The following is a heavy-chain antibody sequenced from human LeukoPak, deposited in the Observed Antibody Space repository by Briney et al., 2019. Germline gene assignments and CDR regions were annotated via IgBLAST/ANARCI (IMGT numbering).Heavy chain of an antibody. V-gene: IGHV3-30*18. CDR3: AKRGTVVIPAAHFDY. Sequence: GGSRRLSCAASGFTFSSYCMRWVRQAPGKGLEWVAVISYDGSNKYYADSLKGRSTITRNNSKNTLYLKMNRLTAHAPAGYYRAKRGTVVIPAAHFDYLGPGNLVTVSS. D-gene: IGHD2-2*01. J-gene: IGHJ4*02. CDR2: ISYDGSNK. CDR1: GFTFSSYC.